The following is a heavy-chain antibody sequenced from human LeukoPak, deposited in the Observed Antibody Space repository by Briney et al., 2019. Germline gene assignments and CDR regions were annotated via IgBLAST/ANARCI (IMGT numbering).Heavy chain of an antibody. D-gene: IGHD1-26*01. V-gene: IGHV4-34*01. CDR3: ACSLQVGATTGAIDY. J-gene: IGHJ4*02. CDR2: INHSGST. Sequence: SETLSLTCAVYGGSFSGYYWSWIRQPPGKGLEWIGEINHSGSTNYNPSLKSRVTISVDTSKNQFSLKLSSVTAADTAVYYCACSLQVGATTGAIDYWGQGTLVTVSS. CDR1: GGSFSGYY.